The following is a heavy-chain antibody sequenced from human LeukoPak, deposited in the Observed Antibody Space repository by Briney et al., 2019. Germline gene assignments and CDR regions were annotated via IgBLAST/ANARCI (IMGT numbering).Heavy chain of an antibody. CDR1: GGSISSSSYY. CDR3: AKGAEEGVVITSIYYYYMDV. V-gene: IGHV4-39*07. J-gene: IGHJ6*03. Sequence: SETLSLTCTVSGGSISSSSYYWGWIRQPPGKGLECIGSIYYSGSTYYNPALKSRVSISVDTSENQFSLKLSSVTAADTAVYYCAKGAEEGVVITSIYYYYMDVWGKGTTVTISS. CDR2: IYYSGST. D-gene: IGHD3-22*01.